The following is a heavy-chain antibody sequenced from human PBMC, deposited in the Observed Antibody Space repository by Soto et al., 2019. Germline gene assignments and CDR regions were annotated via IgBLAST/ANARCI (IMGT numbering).Heavy chain of an antibody. CDR2: ISSSSSTI. CDR1: GFTFSSYS. V-gene: IGHV3-48*02. J-gene: IGHJ6*02. Sequence: EVQLVESGGGLVQPGGSLRLSCAASGFTFSSYSMNWVRQAPGKGLEWVSYISSSSSTIYYADSVKGRFTISRDNAKNSLYLQMNRLRDEDTAVYYCARAGVILSRSRVDSHYYYYYGMDVWGQGTTVTVSS. CDR3: ARAGVILSRSRVDSHYYYYYGMDV. D-gene: IGHD5-12*01.